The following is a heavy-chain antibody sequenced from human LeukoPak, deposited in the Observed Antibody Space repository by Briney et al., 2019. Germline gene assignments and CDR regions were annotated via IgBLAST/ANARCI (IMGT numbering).Heavy chain of an antibody. CDR3: ARAPSEIGGYYPEYFRH. CDR2: IKSDGRT. J-gene: IGHJ1*01. CDR1: GFTFSNYW. D-gene: IGHD3-22*01. Sequence: GGSLRLSCAAAGFTFSNYWMHWGRQALGKGLVWVSRIKSDGRTNYADSVKGRFTISRDNAKNTVSLKMNSLRAEDTGVYYCARAPSEIGGYYPEYFRHWGQGTLVTVSS. V-gene: IGHV3-74*01.